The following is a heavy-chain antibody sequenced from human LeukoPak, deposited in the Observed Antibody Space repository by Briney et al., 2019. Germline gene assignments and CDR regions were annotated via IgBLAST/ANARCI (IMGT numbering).Heavy chain of an antibody. Sequence: GGSLRLSCAASGFTFSTYGMHWVRQAPGKGLEWVAFIRFDGSHKYYADSVEGRFTISRDDAKNSVYLQMNSLRAEDTAVYYCARVANPYYDFHYWGQGTLVTVSS. CDR2: IRFDGSHK. D-gene: IGHD3-3*01. CDR3: ARVANPYYDFHY. CDR1: GFTFSTYG. J-gene: IGHJ4*02. V-gene: IGHV3-30*02.